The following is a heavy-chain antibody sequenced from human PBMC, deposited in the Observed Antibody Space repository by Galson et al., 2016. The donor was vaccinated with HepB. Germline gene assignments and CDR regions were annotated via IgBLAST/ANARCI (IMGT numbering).Heavy chain of an antibody. CDR2: INPSDSTT. CDR3: ARSMYSSAWYGNNYYMDV. D-gene: IGHD6-19*01. V-gene: IGHV5-10-1*01. J-gene: IGHJ6*03. Sequence: QSGAEVKKPGESLRISCKGSGYSFSTHWISWVRQMPGKGLEWMGRINPSDSTTNYSPSFQGHVTMSADKSISTAYLQWSNLKASDTAMYYCARSMYSSAWYGNNYYMDVWGKGTTATVSS. CDR1: GYSFSTHW.